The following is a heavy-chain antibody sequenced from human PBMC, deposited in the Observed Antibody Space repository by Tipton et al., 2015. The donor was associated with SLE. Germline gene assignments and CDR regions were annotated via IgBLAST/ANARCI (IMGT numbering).Heavy chain of an antibody. J-gene: IGHJ6*03. CDR3: ARADGSYFYYFMDV. CDR2: ASYSGRP. CDR1: GGSIDSNY. Sequence: GLVKPSETLSLTCTVSGGSIDSNYWSWIRQPPGKGLEWIGDASYSGRPNFNPSLKSRVTVSVDTSKNQISLRLSSVTAADSAVYYCARADGSYFYYFMDVWGKGTTVTVSS. D-gene: IGHD3-10*01. V-gene: IGHV4-59*01.